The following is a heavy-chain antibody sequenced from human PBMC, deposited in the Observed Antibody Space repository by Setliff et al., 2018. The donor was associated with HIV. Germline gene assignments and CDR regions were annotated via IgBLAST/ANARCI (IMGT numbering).Heavy chain of an antibody. CDR3: AREGLWFGDRGYYMDV. CDR1: GYTFTSSG. D-gene: IGHD3-10*01. J-gene: IGHJ6*03. Sequence: ASVKVSCKASGYTFTSSGITWVRQAPGQGLEWMGWIGTYNGGTNYAQKFQGRVTMTTDTSTSTAYMELRSLISDDTAVYYCAREGLWFGDRGYYMDVWGTGTAVTV. V-gene: IGHV1-18*01. CDR2: IGTYNGGT.